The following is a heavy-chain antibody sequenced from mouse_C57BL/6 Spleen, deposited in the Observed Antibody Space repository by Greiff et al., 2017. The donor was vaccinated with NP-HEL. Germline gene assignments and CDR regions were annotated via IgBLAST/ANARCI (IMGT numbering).Heavy chain of an antibody. V-gene: IGHV1-55*01. J-gene: IGHJ2*01. Sequence: VQLQQPGAELVKPGASVKMSCKASGYTFTSYWITWVKQRPGQGLEWIGDIYPGSGSTNYNEKFKSKATLTVDTSSSTAYMQLSSLTSEDSAVYYCARGGHYYGSSHYFDYWGQGTTLTVSS. CDR2: IYPGSGST. D-gene: IGHD1-1*01. CDR3: ARGGHYYGSSHYFDY. CDR1: GYTFTSYW.